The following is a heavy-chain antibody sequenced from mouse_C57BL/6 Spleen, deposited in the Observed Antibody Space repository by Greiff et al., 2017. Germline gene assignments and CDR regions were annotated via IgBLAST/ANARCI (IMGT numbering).Heavy chain of an antibody. D-gene: IGHD1-1*01. CDR1: GFTFSSYA. J-gene: IGHJ4*01. V-gene: IGHV5-9-1*02. CDR3: TRVPPTVVGNYYAMDY. CDR2: ISSGGDYI. Sequence: EVKLEESGEGLVKPGGSLKLSCAASGFTFSSYAMSWVRQTPEKRLEWVAYISSGGDYIYYADTVKGRFTISRDNARNTLYLQMSSLKSEDTAMYYCTRVPPTVVGNYYAMDYWGQGTSVTVSS.